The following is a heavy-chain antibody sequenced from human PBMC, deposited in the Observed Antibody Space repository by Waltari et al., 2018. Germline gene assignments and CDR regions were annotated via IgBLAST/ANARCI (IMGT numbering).Heavy chain of an antibody. CDR1: GAALRRRSYY. Sequence: QLQPQESGPGPVKPSETLSLTCTATGAALRRRSYYGGWVRQSPGKGLEWIGGFYYSGSTYYNPTLKGRVTISGDTSKNQFSLKLCSVTAADTAVYYWARHWKKSGYRFDPWGQGTLVTVSS. CDR2: FYYSGST. CDR3: ARHWKKSGYRFDP. J-gene: IGHJ5*02. D-gene: IGHD5-12*01. V-gene: IGHV4-39*01.